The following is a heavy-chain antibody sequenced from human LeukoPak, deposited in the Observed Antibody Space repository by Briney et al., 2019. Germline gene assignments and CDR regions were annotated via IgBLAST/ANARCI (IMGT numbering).Heavy chain of an antibody. D-gene: IGHD4-11*01. CDR1: GFTFSSYG. J-gene: IGHJ4*02. CDR3: AKASYSIRYYFDY. CDR2: ISYDGGNK. V-gene: IGHV3-30*18. Sequence: GGSLRLSCAASGFTFSSYGMHWVRQAPGKGLEWVAVISYDGGNKYYADSVKGRFTISRDNSKNTLYLQMNSLRAEDTAVYYCAKASYSIRYYFDYWGQGTLVTVSS.